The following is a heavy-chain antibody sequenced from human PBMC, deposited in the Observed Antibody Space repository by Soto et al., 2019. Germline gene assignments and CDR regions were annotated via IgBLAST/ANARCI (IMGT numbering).Heavy chain of an antibody. CDR3: ARDRREERCSSTSCYTGAYFDY. J-gene: IGHJ4*02. Sequence: GGSLRLSCAASGFTFSSYSMNWVRQAPGKGLEWVSYISSSSSTIYYADSVKGRFTISRDNAKNSLYLQMNSLRDEDTAVYYCARDRREERCSSTSCYTGAYFDYWGQGTLVTVSS. V-gene: IGHV3-48*02. CDR2: ISSSSSTI. CDR1: GFTFSSYS. D-gene: IGHD2-2*02.